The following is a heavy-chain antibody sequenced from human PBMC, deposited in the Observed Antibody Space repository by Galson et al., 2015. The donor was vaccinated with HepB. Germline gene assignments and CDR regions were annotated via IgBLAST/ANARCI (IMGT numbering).Heavy chain of an antibody. CDR3: ARDLGYCSSTSCYPNWFDP. Sequence: SLRLSCAASGFTFSSYWMSWVRQAPGKGLEWVANIKQDGSEKYYVDSVKGRFTISRDNAKNSLYLQMNSLRAEDTAVYYCARDLGYCSSTSCYPNWFDPWGQGTLVTVSS. CDR1: GFTFSSYW. D-gene: IGHD2-2*01. CDR2: IKQDGSEK. J-gene: IGHJ5*02. V-gene: IGHV3-7*03.